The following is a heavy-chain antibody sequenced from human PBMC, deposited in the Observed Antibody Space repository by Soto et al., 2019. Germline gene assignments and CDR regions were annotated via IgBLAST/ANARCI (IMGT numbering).Heavy chain of an antibody. V-gene: IGHV4-34*01. CDR1: GGSLSGFS. Sequence: SETLSLTCAVYGGSLSGFSWSGIRQPPGRGLEWIGEITHSRSTNYSPSLKSRVTISVDTSKNQFSLKLNSVSAADTAVYYCARGDYNFWSGYSGDYYSGMDVWGQGTTVTVSS. CDR2: ITHSRST. CDR3: ARGDYNFWSGYSGDYYSGMDV. D-gene: IGHD3-3*01. J-gene: IGHJ6*02.